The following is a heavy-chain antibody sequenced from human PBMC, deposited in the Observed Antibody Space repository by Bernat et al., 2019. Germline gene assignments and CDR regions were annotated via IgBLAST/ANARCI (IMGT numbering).Heavy chain of an antibody. D-gene: IGHD6-19*01. V-gene: IGHV3-23*04. J-gene: IGHJ4*02. CDR3: AKGDSGWYTLFDY. CDR2: FSGGGGST. CDR1: GFSFSSYA. Sequence: EVQVVESGGGLVQPGGSLRLSCAASGFSFSSYAMSWVRQAPGKGLEWVSTFSGGGGSTYYADSVKGRFAISRDNSRNTLYLQMNSLRVEDTAVYYCAKGDSGWYTLFDYWGQGALVTVSS.